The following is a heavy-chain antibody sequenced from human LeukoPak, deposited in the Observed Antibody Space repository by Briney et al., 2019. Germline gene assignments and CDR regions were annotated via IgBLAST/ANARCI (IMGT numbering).Heavy chain of an antibody. CDR1: GFTFSSYA. V-gene: IGHV3-30-3*01. CDR2: ISFDGSNK. Sequence: GGSLGLSCAASGFTFSSYALHWVRQAPGKGLEWVAVISFDGSNKYYADSVKGRFTISRDNSKNTLYLQMNSLSAEDTAVYYCAKARPKIWLAPDYWGQGTLVTVSS. J-gene: IGHJ4*02. D-gene: IGHD6-19*01. CDR3: AKARPKIWLAPDY.